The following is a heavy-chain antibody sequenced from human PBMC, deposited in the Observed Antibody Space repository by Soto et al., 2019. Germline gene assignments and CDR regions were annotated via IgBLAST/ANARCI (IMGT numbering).Heavy chain of an antibody. CDR3: ATGHIYGSSTSCSNLYDYYGMDV. CDR2: IDPSDSST. CDR1: VYSFTSYW. V-gene: IGHV5-10-1*01. J-gene: IGHJ6*02. Sequence: PGESLKISCKGSVYSFTSYWISWVRQMPGKGLECMGRIDPSDSSTNYSPSFQGHVTISADKSSSTAYLQWSSLKASDTAMYYCATGHIYGSSTSCSNLYDYYGMDVWGQGTTVTVSS. D-gene: IGHD2-2*01.